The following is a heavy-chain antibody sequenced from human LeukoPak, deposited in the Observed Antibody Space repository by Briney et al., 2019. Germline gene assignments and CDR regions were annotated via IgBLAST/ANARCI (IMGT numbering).Heavy chain of an antibody. D-gene: IGHD3-9*01. Sequence: SETLSLTCTVSGGSISSYYWSWIRQPPGKGLEWIGHIYYSGSTNYNPSLKSRVTISVDTSKNQFSLKLSSVTAADTAVYYCARVGDLTGYYSFDYWGQGTLVTVSS. J-gene: IGHJ4*02. CDR2: IYYSGST. CDR1: GGSISSYY. CDR3: ARVGDLTGYYSFDY. V-gene: IGHV4-59*01.